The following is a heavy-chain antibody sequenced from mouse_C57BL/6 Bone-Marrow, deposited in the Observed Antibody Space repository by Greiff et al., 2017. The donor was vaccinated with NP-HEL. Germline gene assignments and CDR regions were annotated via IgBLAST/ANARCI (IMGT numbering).Heavy chain of an antibody. D-gene: IGHD2-1*01. J-gene: IGHJ4*01. V-gene: IGHV14-4*01. CDR3: TVWGNQFSYYAMDY. CDR1: GFNIKDDY. Sequence: VQLQQSGAELVRPGASVKLSCTASGFNIKDDYMHWVKQRPEQGLEWIGWIDPENGDTEYASKFQGKATITAETSSNTAYLQLSSLTSEDTAVYYCTVWGNQFSYYAMDYWGQGTSVTVSS. CDR2: IDPENGDT.